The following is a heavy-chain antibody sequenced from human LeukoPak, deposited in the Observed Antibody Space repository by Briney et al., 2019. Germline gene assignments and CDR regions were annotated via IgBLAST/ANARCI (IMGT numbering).Heavy chain of an antibody. V-gene: IGHV1-18*04. CDR3: ARSHNVYFDY. CDR2: ISTSTGGT. Sequence: ASVKVSCKPSGYIFTTYNLHWVRQAPGQGLEWMGWISTSTGGTDYARNLRGRVTMSTDASTGTAYMELRRLRSDDTAVYYCARSHNVYFDYWGQGTLLTVTT. J-gene: IGHJ4*02. CDR1: GYIFTTYN. D-gene: IGHD5-24*01.